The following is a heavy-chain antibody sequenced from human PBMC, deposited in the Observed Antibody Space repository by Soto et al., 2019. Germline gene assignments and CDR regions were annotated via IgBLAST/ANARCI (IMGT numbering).Heavy chain of an antibody. CDR2: ISFDGTNK. Sequence: QVQLVESGGGVVQPARSQRLSCTASKFTFASYVMHWVRQAPGEGLEWVALISFDGTNKYYADSVKGRFTISRDNSKNTMNLQMNSLRPEDTAVYYCAREMIPMIMGGMSAMDVWGQGTTVTVS. J-gene: IGHJ6*02. V-gene: IGHV3-30*04. D-gene: IGHD3-22*01. CDR3: AREMIPMIMGGMSAMDV. CDR1: KFTFASYV.